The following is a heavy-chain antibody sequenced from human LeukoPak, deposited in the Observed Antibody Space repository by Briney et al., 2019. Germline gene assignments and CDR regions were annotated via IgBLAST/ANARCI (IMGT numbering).Heavy chain of an antibody. J-gene: IGHJ4*02. CDR1: GFTFSNYW. V-gene: IGHV3-7*01. D-gene: IGHD2-15*01. Sequence: GGSLRLSCAATGFTFSNYWMSWVRQARGKGLEWVANMLQDGSEKTYVDSVKGRFTISRDNAKNSLYLQMNILRAEDTAVYYCARDLILADNGGSSAHDFWGQGTLVTVSS. CDR3: ARDLILADNGGSSAHDF. CDR2: MLQDGSEK.